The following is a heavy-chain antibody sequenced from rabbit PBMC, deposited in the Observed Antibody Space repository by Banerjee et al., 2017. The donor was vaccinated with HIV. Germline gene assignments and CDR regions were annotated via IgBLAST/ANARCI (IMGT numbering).Heavy chain of an antibody. V-gene: IGHV1S45*01. CDR3: SRDRGDL. Sequence: QEQLVESGGGLVQPEASLTLTSTASGIDFGSYYYMCWVRQAPGKGLELIACIWTTSDSTNYASWAKGRFTVSKTSSTTVTLQMTSLTAADTATYFCSRDRGDLWGQGTLVTVS. CDR1: GIDFGSYYY. J-gene: IGHJ6*01. CDR2: IWTTSDST.